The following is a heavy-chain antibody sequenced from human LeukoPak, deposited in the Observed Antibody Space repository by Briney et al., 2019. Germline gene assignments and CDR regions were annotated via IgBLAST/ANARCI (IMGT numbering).Heavy chain of an antibody. J-gene: IGHJ4*02. V-gene: IGHV7-4-1*02. D-gene: IGHD5-24*01. CDR2: ITTNTGNP. Sequence: ASVKVSCKASGYTFTTHSINWLRQAPGQGLEWMGWITTNTGNPTYAQGFTGRFVFSLDTSVSTAYLQISSLKAEDAAVYYCARDASTIRFDYWGQGTLVTVSS. CDR3: ARDASTIRFDY. CDR1: GYTFTTHS.